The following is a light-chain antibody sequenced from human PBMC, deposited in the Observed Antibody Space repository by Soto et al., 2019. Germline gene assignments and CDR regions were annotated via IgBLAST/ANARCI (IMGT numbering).Light chain of an antibody. CDR1: SSDVGDNY. J-gene: IGLJ1*01. V-gene: IGLV2-8*01. CDR2: EVT. CDR3: GAYAGSNTFV. Sequence: QSALAQPPSASGSPGQSVTISCTGTSSDVGDNYVSWYQQHLGKAPKLIIYEVTLRPSGVPDRFSGSKSGNTASLTVSGLQADDEADYYCGAYAGSNTFVFGTGTKRTVL.